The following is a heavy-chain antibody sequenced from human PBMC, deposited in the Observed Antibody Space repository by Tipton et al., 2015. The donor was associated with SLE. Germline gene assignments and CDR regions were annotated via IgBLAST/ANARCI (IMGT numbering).Heavy chain of an antibody. Sequence: TLSLTCAVSGGSISSGGYSWSWIRQPPGKGLEWIGYIYHSGSTYYNPSLKSRVTISVDTSKNQFSLKLSSVTAADTAVYYCARDRRADVWGQGTMVTVSS. CDR1: GGSISSGGYS. CDR2: IYHSGST. V-gene: IGHV4-30-2*01. J-gene: IGHJ3*01. CDR3: ARDRRADV.